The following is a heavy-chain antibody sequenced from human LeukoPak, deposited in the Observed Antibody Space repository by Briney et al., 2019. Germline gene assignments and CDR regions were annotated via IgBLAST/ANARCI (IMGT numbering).Heavy chain of an antibody. V-gene: IGHV3-21*01. J-gene: IGHJ6*02. CDR1: GFTFSSYS. CDR3: ARESVTAYYCYGMDV. D-gene: IGHD1-14*01. CDR2: ISSSSYI. Sequence: PGGSLRLSCAASGFTFSSYSMNWVRQAPGKGLEWVSSISSSSYIYYADSVKGRFTISRDNAKNSLYLQMNSLRAEDTAVYYCARESVTAYYCYGMDVWGQGTTVTVSS.